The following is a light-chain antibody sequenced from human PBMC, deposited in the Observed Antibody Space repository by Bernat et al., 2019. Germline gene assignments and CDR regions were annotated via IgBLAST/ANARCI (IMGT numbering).Light chain of an antibody. J-gene: IGLJ1*01. V-gene: IGLV2-8*01. CDR3: SSYAGSNNYV. CDR1: SSDVGGYNY. CDR2: EVT. Sequence: QSALTQPPSASGSPGQPVTISCTGTSSDVGGYNYVSWSQQHPGKAPKLMISEVTKRPSGVPDRFSGSKSGNTASLTVSGLQAEDEADYYCSSYAGSNNYVFGTGTKVTVL.